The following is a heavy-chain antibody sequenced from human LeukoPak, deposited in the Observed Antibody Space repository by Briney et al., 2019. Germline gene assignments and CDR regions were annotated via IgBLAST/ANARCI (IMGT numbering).Heavy chain of an antibody. CDR2: IYYSGST. CDR1: GGSISSGGYY. Sequence: SETLSLTCTVSGGSISSGGYYWSWIRQHPGKGLEWIGYIYYSGSTYYNPSRKSRFTISVDTSKNQFSLKLSSVTDAATAVYYCARVPLYDYYNWFDPWGQGTLVTVSS. V-gene: IGHV4-31*03. D-gene: IGHD2-2*02. CDR3: ARVPLYDYYNWFDP. J-gene: IGHJ5*02.